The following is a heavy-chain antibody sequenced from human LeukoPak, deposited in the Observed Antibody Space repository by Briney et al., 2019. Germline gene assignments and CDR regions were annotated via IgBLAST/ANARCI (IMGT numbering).Heavy chain of an antibody. J-gene: IGHJ4*02. V-gene: IGHV3-30*18. CDR3: AKDYSLYFDY. Sequence: GGSLRLSCAASGFTFSSYSMNWVRQAPGKGLEWVAVISYDGSNKYYADSVKGRFTISRDNSKNTLYLQMNSLRAEDTAVYYCAKDYSLYFDYWGQGTLVTVSS. D-gene: IGHD2-21*01. CDR1: GFTFSSYS. CDR2: ISYDGSNK.